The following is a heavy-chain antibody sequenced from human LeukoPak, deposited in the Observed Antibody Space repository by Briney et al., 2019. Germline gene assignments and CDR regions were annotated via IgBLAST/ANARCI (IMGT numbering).Heavy chain of an antibody. V-gene: IGHV3-20*01. CDR3: AIDQGARLSYYYYYMDG. CDR2: INWNGGST. CDR1: RFTFYDYG. J-gene: IGHJ6*03. D-gene: IGHD3-16*01. Sequence: PGGSLRHSCAASRFTFYDYGLRWVRQAPGKGLEWVSGINWNGGSTGYADSVKGRFTISRDKPKNSLYLQMNSLRAEDTALYHCAIDQGARLSYYYYYMDGWGKGTTVTVSS.